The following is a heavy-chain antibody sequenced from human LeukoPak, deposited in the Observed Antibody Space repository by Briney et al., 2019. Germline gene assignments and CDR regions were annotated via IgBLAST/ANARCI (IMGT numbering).Heavy chain of an antibody. Sequence: SETLSLTCTVSGGSISSSSYYWGWIRQPPGKGLEWIGSIYYSGSTYYNPSLKSRVTISVDTSKNQFSLKLSSVTAADTAVYYCARPFSYSSGWYYFDYWGQGTPVTVSS. CDR2: IYYSGST. D-gene: IGHD6-19*01. CDR3: ARPFSYSSGWYYFDY. CDR1: GGSISSSSYY. V-gene: IGHV4-39*01. J-gene: IGHJ4*02.